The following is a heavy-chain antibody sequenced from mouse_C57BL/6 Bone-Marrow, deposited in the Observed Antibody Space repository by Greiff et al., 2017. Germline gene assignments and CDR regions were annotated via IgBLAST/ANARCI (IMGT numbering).Heavy chain of an antibody. CDR2: ISDGGSYT. J-gene: IGHJ3*01. CDR3: ARDHGPY. V-gene: IGHV5-4*01. CDR1: GFTFSSYA. Sequence: EVKLQESGGGLVKPGGSLKLSCAASGFTFSSYAMSWVRQTPEKRLEWVATISDGGSYTYYPDNVKGRLTISRDNAKNNLYLQMSHLKSEDTAMYYCARDHGPYWGQGTLVTVSA.